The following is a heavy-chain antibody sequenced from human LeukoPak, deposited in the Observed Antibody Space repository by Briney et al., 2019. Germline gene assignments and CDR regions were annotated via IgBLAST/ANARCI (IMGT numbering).Heavy chain of an antibody. D-gene: IGHD6-13*01. V-gene: IGHV3-23*01. CDR3: ARDHSSWEVPSDY. Sequence: PGGSLRLSCAASGFTFSSYAMSWVRQAPGKGLEWVSGISGSGGSTYYADSVKGRFTISRDNAKNTLYLQMNSLRADDTAVYYCARDHSSWEVPSDYWGQGTLVTVSS. J-gene: IGHJ4*02. CDR2: ISGSGGST. CDR1: GFTFSSYA.